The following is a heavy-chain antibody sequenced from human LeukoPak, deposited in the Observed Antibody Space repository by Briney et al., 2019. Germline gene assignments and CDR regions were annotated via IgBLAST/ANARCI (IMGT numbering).Heavy chain of an antibody. D-gene: IGHD3-22*01. V-gene: IGHV4-34*01. CDR2: INHSGST. CDR3: ARVPYYYDSSGYYYADY. J-gene: IGHJ4*02. Sequence: TTSETLSLTCAVYGGSFSGYYRSWIRQPPGKGLEWIGEINHSGSTNYNPSLKSRVTISVDTSKNQFSLKLSSVTAADTAVYYCARVPYYYDSSGYYYADYWGQGTLVTVSS. CDR1: GGSFSGYY.